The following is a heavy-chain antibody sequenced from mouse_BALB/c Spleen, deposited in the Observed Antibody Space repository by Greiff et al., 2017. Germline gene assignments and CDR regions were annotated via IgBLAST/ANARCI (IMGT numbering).Heavy chain of an antibody. V-gene: IGHV5-4*02. CDR2: ISDGGSYT. CDR3: ARDQGTFYYFDY. Sequence: EVKVVESGGGLVKPGGSLKLSCAASGFTFSDYYMYWVRQTPEKRLEWVATISDGGSYTYYPDSVKGRFTISRDNAKNNLYLQMSSLKSEDTAMYYCARDQGTFYYFDYWGQGTSVTVSS. J-gene: IGHJ4*01. CDR1: GFTFSDYY. D-gene: IGHD2-1*01.